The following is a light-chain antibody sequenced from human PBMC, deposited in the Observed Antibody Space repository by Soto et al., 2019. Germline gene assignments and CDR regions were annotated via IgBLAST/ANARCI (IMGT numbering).Light chain of an antibody. V-gene: IGLV2-8*01. CDR2: EVN. CDR1: GIDDYDYNF. Sequence: QSALTQSPSASASAGHSVTIPCTGTGIDDYDYNFVSWYQHHPGKVPKLIIFEVNKRPSGVPDRFSGSKSGTTASLTVSGLQADDEADYYCSTFAVSPVIFGGGTQLTVL. J-gene: IGLJ2*01. CDR3: STFAVSPVI.